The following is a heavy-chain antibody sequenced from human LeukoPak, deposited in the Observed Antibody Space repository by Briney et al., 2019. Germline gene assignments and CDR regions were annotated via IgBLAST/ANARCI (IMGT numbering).Heavy chain of an antibody. J-gene: IGHJ3*02. V-gene: IGHV3-23*01. Sequence: PGGSLRLSCAASGFTFTNYVMTWVRQAPGKGLEWVSSIRTSVGSTFYADSVKGRFTISRDNAKNSLYLQMNSLRAEDTAVYYCARDVAGYSSGWYGVDAFDIWGQGTMVTVSS. CDR2: IRTSVGST. CDR3: ARDVAGYSSGWYGVDAFDI. CDR1: GFTFTNYV. D-gene: IGHD6-19*01.